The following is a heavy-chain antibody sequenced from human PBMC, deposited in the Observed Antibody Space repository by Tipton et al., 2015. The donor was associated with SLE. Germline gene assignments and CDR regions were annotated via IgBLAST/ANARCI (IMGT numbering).Heavy chain of an antibody. Sequence: SLRLSCAVSGGSISSSNWWSWVRQPPGKGLEWIGEIYHSGSTNYNPSLKSRVTISVDKSKNQFSLKLSSVTAADTAVYYCARYGYGDYWGAFDIWGQGTMVTVSS. V-gene: IGHV4-4*02. J-gene: IGHJ3*02. CDR1: GGSISSSNW. CDR3: ARYGYGDYWGAFDI. D-gene: IGHD4-17*01. CDR2: IYHSGST.